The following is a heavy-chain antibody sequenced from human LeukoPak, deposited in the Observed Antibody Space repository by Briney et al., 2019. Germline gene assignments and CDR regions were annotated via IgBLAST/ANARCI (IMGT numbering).Heavy chain of an antibody. CDR3: ARQMYSSRNWFDP. V-gene: IGHV4-4*09. CDR2: IYTSGST. Sequence: SETLSLTCTVSGGSISSYYWSWNRQPPGKGLEWIGYIYTSGSTNYNPSLKSRVTISVDTSKNQFSLKLSSVTAADTAVYYCARQMYSSRNWFDPWGQGTLVTVSS. D-gene: IGHD6-19*01. CDR1: GGSISSYY. J-gene: IGHJ5*02.